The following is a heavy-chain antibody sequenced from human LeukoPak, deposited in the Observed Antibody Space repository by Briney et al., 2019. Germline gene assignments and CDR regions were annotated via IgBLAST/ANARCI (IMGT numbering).Heavy chain of an antibody. D-gene: IGHD3-10*01. CDR3: AKDLGTLISGSYYYYFDY. V-gene: IGHV3-30-3*01. CDR1: GFTFSSYA. J-gene: IGHJ4*02. Sequence: GGSLRLSCAASGFTFSSYAMHWVRQAPGKGLEWVAVISYDGSNKYYADSVKGRFTISRDNSKNTLYLQMNSLRAEDTAVYYCAKDLGTLISGSYYYYFDYWGQGTLVTVSS. CDR2: ISYDGSNK.